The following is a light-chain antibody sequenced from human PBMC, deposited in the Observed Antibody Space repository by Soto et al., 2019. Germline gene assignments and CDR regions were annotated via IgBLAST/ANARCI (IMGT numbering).Light chain of an antibody. V-gene: IGLV2-14*01. CDR3: SSYTTSSTRV. CDR1: SSDVGGYDY. CDR2: EVT. J-gene: IGLJ1*01. Sequence: QSVLTQPASVSGSPGQSITISCAGTSSDVGGYDYVSWYQHYAGKAPRLLIYEVTNRPSGVSSRFSGSKSGNTASLTISGLQAEDEADYFCSSYTTSSTRVFGTGTKLTVL.